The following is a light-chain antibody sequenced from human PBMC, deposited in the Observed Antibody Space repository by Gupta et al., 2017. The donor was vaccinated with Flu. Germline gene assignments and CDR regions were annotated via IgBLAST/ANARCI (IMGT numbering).Light chain of an antibody. V-gene: IGKV2-28*01. Sequence: EIVMTQSPLSLPVIPGEPAAISCRASQSLLDSNGFNYLDWYVQKSGQSPQLLIYWGSIRASGVPDRFSGSGSGTDFTLKINRVEAEDVGVYYCMQGRKTPQTFGQGTKVEIK. CDR3: MQGRKTPQT. CDR2: WGS. J-gene: IGKJ1*01. CDR1: QSLLDSNGFNY.